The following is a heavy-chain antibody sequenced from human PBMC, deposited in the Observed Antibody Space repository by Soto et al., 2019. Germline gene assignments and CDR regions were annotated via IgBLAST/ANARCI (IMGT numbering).Heavy chain of an antibody. CDR2: ISSNGGST. CDR3: ARSSGSYRPFDY. V-gene: IGHV3-64*02. CDR1: GFTFSSYA. Sequence: EVRLVESGEGLVQPGGSLRLSCAASGFTFSSYAMHWVRQAPGKGLEYVSAISSNGGSTYYADSVKGRFTISRDNSKNTLYLQMGSLRAEDMAVYYCARSSGSYRPFDYWGQGTLVTVSS. J-gene: IGHJ4*02. D-gene: IGHD1-26*01.